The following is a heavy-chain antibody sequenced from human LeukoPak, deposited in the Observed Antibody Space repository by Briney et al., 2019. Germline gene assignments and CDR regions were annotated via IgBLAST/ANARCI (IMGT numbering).Heavy chain of an antibody. Sequence: GGSLRLSCAASGFTFDDYAMHWVRQAPGKGLEWVSGISWNSGSIGYADSVKGRFTISRDNAKNSLYLQMNSLRAEDTALYYCTKGTTVTAPFDYWGQGTLVTVSS. V-gene: IGHV3-9*01. D-gene: IGHD4-17*01. CDR2: ISWNSGSI. CDR3: TKGTTVTAPFDY. CDR1: GFTFDDYA. J-gene: IGHJ4*02.